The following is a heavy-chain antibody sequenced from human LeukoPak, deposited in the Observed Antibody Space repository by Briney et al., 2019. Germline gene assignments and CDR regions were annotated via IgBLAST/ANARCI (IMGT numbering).Heavy chain of an antibody. V-gene: IGHV4-59*08. J-gene: IGHJ4*02. CDR1: GGSISSDY. CDR3: ARQLRGEAVAGHLQPFDY. Sequence: SETLSLTCTVSGGSISSDYWSWIRQPPGKGLEWIGYISYSGRTYYNPSLRSRVTISVDTSKNQFSLKLSSVTAADTAVYFCARQLRGEAVAGHLQPFDYWGQGTLVTVSS. D-gene: IGHD6-19*01. CDR2: ISYSGRT.